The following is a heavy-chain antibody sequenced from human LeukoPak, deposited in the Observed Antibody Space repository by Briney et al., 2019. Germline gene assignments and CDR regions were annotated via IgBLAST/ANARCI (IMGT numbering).Heavy chain of an antibody. CDR1: GYTFTSYG. V-gene: IGHV1-18*01. J-gene: IGHJ4*02. D-gene: IGHD3-10*01. CDR3: ASSPYYYYGSGSSRTANDY. CDR2: ISAYNGNT. Sequence: ASVKVSCKASGYTFTSYGISWVRQAPGQGLEWMGWISAYNGNTNYAQKLQGRVTITADKSTSTAYMELSSLRSEDTAVYYCASSPYYYYGSGSSRTANDYWGQGTLVTVSS.